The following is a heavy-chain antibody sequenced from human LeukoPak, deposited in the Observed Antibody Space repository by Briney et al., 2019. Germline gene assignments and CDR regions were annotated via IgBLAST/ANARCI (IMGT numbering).Heavy chain of an antibody. CDR3: ARERLYYYDSSGYYIDG. J-gene: IGHJ4*02. CDR2: IYYSGST. V-gene: IGHV4-39*07. Sequence: SETLSLTCTVSGGSISSSSYYWGWIRQPPGKGLEWIGSIYYSGSTYYNPSLKSRVTISVDTSKNQFSLKLSSVTAADTAVYYCARERLYYYDSSGYYIDGWGQGTLVTVSS. D-gene: IGHD3-22*01. CDR1: GGSISSSSYY.